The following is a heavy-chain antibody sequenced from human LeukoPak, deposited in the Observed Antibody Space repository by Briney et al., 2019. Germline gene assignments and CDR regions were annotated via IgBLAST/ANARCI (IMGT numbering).Heavy chain of an antibody. CDR3: AREVYSSSWSYYFDY. CDR1: GFTFSTYS. CDR2: ISSSSSYI. Sequence: GGSLRLSCAASGFTFSTYSMNWVRQAPGKGLEWVSSISSSSSYIYYADSVKGRFTISRDNAKNSLYLQMNSLRAEDTAVYHCAREVYSSSWSYYFDYWGQGTLVTVSS. D-gene: IGHD6-13*01. J-gene: IGHJ4*02. V-gene: IGHV3-21*01.